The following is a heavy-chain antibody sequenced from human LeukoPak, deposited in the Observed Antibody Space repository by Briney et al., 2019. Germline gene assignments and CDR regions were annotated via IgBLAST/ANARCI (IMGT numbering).Heavy chain of an antibody. V-gene: IGHV1-18*01. J-gene: IGHJ4*02. CDR3: AKDHQYYFDY. CDR2: ISTYNGNT. CDR1: GYTFSSYG. Sequence: ASVKVSCKAPGYTFSSYGISWVRQAPGQGLEWMGWISTYNGNTNFAQKFQGRVTMTTDTSTSTAYMELRSLTSDDTAVYYCAKDHQYYFDYWGQGTLVTVSS. D-gene: IGHD2-2*01.